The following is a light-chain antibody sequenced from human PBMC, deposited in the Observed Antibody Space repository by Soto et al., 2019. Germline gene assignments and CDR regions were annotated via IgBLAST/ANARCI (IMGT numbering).Light chain of an antibody. CDR3: QPYNDWPFV. CDR2: GVS. CDR1: ESLFGF. Sequence: EIVMTQSPATLSASPGESVSLSCRARESLFGFLAWYQQKPGQAPRLLIYGVSTKATGVPARFSGSGSAADFTLTISSVQSDDSAVYYCQPYNDWPFVFGQGTQLEI. V-gene: IGKV3-15*01. J-gene: IGKJ2*01.